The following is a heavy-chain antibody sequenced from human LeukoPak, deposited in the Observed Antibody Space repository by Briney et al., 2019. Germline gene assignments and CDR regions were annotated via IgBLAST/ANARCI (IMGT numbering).Heavy chain of an antibody. D-gene: IGHD6-19*01. Sequence: PGGSLRLSCAASGFSFINNAMGWVRQAPGKGLEWVSGICASGRCTFYAAPVRGRFTVSRDNSKNSLYLQMNSQRAEDTAVYYCATLTGVYSSGWLDYWGQGTLVTVSS. J-gene: IGHJ4*02. CDR2: ICASGRCT. V-gene: IGHV3-23*01. CDR1: GFSFINNA. CDR3: ATLTGVYSSGWLDY.